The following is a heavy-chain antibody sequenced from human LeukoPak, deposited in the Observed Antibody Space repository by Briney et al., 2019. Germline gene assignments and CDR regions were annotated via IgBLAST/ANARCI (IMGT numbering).Heavy chain of an antibody. CDR2: IYHSGST. J-gene: IGHJ4*02. D-gene: IGHD5-12*01. V-gene: IGHV4-4*02. CDR1: GGSISNSNW. Sequence: SETLSLTCAVSGGSISNSNWWSWVRQPPGKGLGWIGEIYHSGSTNYNPSLKSRVTISVDKSKNQFSLKLSSVTAADTAVYYCARSGGYGDYPDYWGQGTLVTVSS. CDR3: ARSGGYGDYPDY.